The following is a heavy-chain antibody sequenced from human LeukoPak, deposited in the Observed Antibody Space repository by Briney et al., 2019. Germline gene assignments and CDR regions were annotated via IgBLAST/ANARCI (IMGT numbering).Heavy chain of an antibody. CDR1: GGSISSYY. Sequence: PSETLSLTCTVSGGSISSYYWSWIRQPPGKGLEWIGYIYTSGSTNYNPSLKSRVTISVDTSKNQFSLKLSSVTAADTAVYYCARDPLDPMTTVTTGENAFDIWGQGTMVTVSS. V-gene: IGHV4-4*08. J-gene: IGHJ3*02. CDR2: IYTSGST. CDR3: ARDPLDPMTTVTTGENAFDI. D-gene: IGHD4-17*01.